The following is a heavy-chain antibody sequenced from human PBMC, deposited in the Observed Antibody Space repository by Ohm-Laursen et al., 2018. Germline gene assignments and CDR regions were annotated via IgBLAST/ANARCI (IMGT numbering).Heavy chain of an antibody. D-gene: IGHD2/OR15-2a*01. CDR1: GFIFSSYA. J-gene: IGHJ3*01. Sequence: SLRLSCSAPGFIFSSYAMSWVRQAPGKGLELVARSRDKANSYTTAYVASVKGRFSISRDDSENSLYLQMNSLKTEDTAVYYCARTRNFQPYDVWGQGTMVIVSS. V-gene: IGHV3-72*01. CDR2: SRDKANSYTT. CDR3: ARTRNFQPYDV.